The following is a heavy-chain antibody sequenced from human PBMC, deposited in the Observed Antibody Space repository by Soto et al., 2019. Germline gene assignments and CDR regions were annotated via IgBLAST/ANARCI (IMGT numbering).Heavy chain of an antibody. Sequence: GGSLRRSCAASGFSFSSYGMHWVRQAPGKGLEWVAVISYDGSNEHYADSVKGRFTISRGNSKDTVYLQMNSLRAEDTAVYYCAKDTYYYDSSGYYIFDYWGQGTLVTVSS. D-gene: IGHD3-22*01. CDR1: GFSFSSYG. V-gene: IGHV3-30*18. CDR2: ISYDGSNE. J-gene: IGHJ4*02. CDR3: AKDTYYYDSSGYYIFDY.